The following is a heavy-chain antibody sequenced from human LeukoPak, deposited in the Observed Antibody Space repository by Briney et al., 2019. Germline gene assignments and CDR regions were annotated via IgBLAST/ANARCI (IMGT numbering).Heavy chain of an antibody. J-gene: IGHJ4*02. CDR2: ISSSSSYI. D-gene: IGHD1-7*01. CDR3: ARDLVEAGTTSFFDY. Sequence: GGSLRLSCAASGFTFSSYSMNWVRQAPGKGLEWVSSISSSSSYIYYADSVKGRFTIPRDNAKNSLYLQMNSLRAEDTAVYYCARDLVEAGTTSFFDYWGQGTLVTVSS. CDR1: GFTFSSYS. V-gene: IGHV3-21*01.